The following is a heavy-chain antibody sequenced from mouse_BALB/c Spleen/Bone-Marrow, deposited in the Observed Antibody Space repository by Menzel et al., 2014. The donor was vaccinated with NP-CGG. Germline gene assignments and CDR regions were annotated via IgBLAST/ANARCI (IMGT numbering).Heavy chain of an antibody. CDR3: ARYYYGFYFDY. CDR1: GFNIKDTY. J-gene: IGHJ2*01. CDR2: IDPANGNT. V-gene: IGHV14-3*02. D-gene: IGHD1-1*01. Sequence: VQLQQSGAELVKPGASVKLSCTASGFNIKDTYMHWVKQRPEQGLEWIGRIDPANGNTKYDPKFQGKATITADTSSNTAYLQLSSLTSEDTAVYYCARYYYGFYFDYWGQGATLTVSS.